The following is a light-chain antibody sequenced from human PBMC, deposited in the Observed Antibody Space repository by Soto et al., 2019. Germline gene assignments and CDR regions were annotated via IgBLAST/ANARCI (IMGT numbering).Light chain of an antibody. Sequence: ETVLTQSPGTLSISPGERATLSCRASETVATNLAWYQQKPGQAPRLLISGASTRAAGISDRFRGGGSGTEFTLTITSLRSEDSGTYYCQQYFEWPPMTFGQGTKVEI. CDR3: QQYFEWPPMT. CDR2: GAS. CDR1: ETVATN. J-gene: IGKJ1*01. V-gene: IGKV3-15*01.